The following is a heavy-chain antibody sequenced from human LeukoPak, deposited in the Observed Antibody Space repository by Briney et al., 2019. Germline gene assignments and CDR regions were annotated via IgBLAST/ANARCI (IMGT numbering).Heavy chain of an antibody. V-gene: IGHV1-58*02. CDR1: GFTFTSSA. D-gene: IGHD3-22*01. J-gene: IGHJ4*02. CDR2: IVVGSGNT. CDR3: AADAYYYDSSGYYLDY. Sequence: SVKVSCKASGFTFTSSAMQWVRQTRGQGLEWIGWIVVGSGNTYYAQKFQERVTITRDMSTSTAYMELSSLRSDDTAVYYCAADAYYYDSSGYYLDYWGQGTLVTVSS.